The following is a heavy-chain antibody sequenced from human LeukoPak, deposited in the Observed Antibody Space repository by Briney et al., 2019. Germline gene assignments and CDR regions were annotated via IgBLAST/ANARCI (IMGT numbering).Heavy chain of an antibody. CDR3: ARGVRLGRFDP. D-gene: IGHD6-19*01. Sequence: SQTLSLTRTVSGGSISSGGYYWSWIRQHPGKGLEWIGYISYSGSTYYNPSLKSRVTISVDTSKNQFSLKLSSVTAADTAVYYCARGVRLGRFDPWGQGTLVTVSS. V-gene: IGHV4-31*03. CDR1: GGSISSGGYY. CDR2: ISYSGST. J-gene: IGHJ5*02.